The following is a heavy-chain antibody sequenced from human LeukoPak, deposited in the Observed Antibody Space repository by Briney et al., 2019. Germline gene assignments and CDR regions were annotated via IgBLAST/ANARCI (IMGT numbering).Heavy chain of an antibody. J-gene: IGHJ4*02. D-gene: IGHD1-26*01. CDR1: GGSIRSYY. V-gene: IGHV4-4*07. CDR3: ARDGYTASYYSLDY. Sequence: PSETLSLTCTVSGGSIRSYYWSWIRQPAGKGLESLGRIYSSGTTNYNPSLKSRVTMSVDMSTNQFSLRLSSVTAADTAIYYCARDGYTASYYSLDYWGQGILVTVSS. CDR2: IYSSGTT.